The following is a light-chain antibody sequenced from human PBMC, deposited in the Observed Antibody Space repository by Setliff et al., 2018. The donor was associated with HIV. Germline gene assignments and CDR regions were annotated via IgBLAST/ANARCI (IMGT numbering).Light chain of an antibody. Sequence: QSVLTQPPSVSGAPGQRVTISCTGSSSNIGAGYDVHWYQQLPGTAPKLLIYGNSNRPSGVPDRFSGSKSGTSASLAITGLQAEDETDYYCCSYAGNFLHVFGTGTKVTVL. V-gene: IGLV1-40*01. CDR2: GNS. J-gene: IGLJ1*01. CDR3: CSYAGNFLHV. CDR1: SSNIGAGYD.